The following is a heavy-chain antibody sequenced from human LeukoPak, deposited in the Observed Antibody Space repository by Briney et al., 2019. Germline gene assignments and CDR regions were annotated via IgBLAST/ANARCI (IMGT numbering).Heavy chain of an antibody. CDR3: ARGVRESVLRGFHP. CDR2: MNPSSDGS. Sequence: ASVKVSFKSSGYSFTAYFIHWVRQVPGQDLEWMGWMNPSSDGSYFVQKFQGRVTVTRDTSITTAYMELSRLRSDDTAVYYCARGVRESVLRGFHPWGQGTLVTVSS. V-gene: IGHV1-2*02. CDR1: GYSFTAYF. D-gene: IGHD3-10*01. J-gene: IGHJ5*02.